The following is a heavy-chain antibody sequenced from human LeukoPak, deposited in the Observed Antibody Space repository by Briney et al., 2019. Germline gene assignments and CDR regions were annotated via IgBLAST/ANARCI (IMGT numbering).Heavy chain of an antibody. Sequence: PGGSLRLSCAASGFTFSGYWVSWVRQAPGKGLEWVANIKQDGSEKYYVDSVKGRFTISRDNAKNSLYLQMNSLRAEDTAVYYCARDFAAAGTYYGMDVWGQGTTVTVSS. V-gene: IGHV3-7*01. CDR1: GFTFSGYW. D-gene: IGHD6-13*01. CDR3: ARDFAAAGTYYGMDV. CDR2: IKQDGSEK. J-gene: IGHJ6*02.